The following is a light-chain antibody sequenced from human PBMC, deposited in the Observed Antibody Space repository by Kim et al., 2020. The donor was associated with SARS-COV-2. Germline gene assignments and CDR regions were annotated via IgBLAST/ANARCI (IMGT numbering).Light chain of an antibody. Sequence: EIVMTQSPATLSVSPGERATLSCRASQSVSSNLAWYQQKPGQVPRLLIYGASTRATGIPARFSGSGSGTEFTLTISSLQSEDFAVYYCQQYNSWPPYNFGLGTKLEI. CDR2: GAS. J-gene: IGKJ2*01. CDR3: QQYNSWPPYN. V-gene: IGKV3-15*01. CDR1: QSVSSN.